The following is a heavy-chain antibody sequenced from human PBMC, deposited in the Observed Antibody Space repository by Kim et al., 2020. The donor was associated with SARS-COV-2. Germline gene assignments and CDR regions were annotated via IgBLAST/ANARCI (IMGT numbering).Heavy chain of an antibody. J-gene: IGHJ3*02. V-gene: IGHV3-7*01. D-gene: IGHD2-15*01. CDR3: ARRKISSLRWWSDGSDGSDDLRHPFDS. CDR1: GFTFRSYS. CDR2: IKQDGTTT. Sequence: GGSLRLSCAASGFTFRSYSMSWVRQGPGKGLEWVANIKQDGTTTYYVDSVKGRFTIFRENAQNSLHLLMNNRRVEETAGYYCARRKISSLRWWSDGSDGSDDLRHPFDSWGQGTMVTVSS.